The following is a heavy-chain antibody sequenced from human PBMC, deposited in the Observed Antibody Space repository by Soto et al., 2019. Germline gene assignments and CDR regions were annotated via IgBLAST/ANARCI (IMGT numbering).Heavy chain of an antibody. Sequence: GGSLRLSCAASGFTFSSYAMHWVRQAPGKGLEWVAVISYDGSNKYYADSVKGRFTISRDNSKNTLYLQMNSVTAEDTAVYYCARHTSSGWLERRYAFDIWGQGTMVTVSS. J-gene: IGHJ3*02. CDR3: ARHTSSGWLERRYAFDI. V-gene: IGHV3-30-3*01. CDR1: GFTFSSYA. D-gene: IGHD1-1*01. CDR2: ISYDGSNK.